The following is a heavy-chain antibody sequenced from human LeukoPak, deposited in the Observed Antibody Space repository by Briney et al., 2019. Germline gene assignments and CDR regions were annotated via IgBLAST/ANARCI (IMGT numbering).Heavy chain of an antibody. Sequence: ASVKVSCTASGFTFSGYYMHWVRQAPGQGLEWMAWISPNSGGTNYVQKFQGRVTVTRDTSISTDYMEISGLTSDDTALYYCAREPSGSGGYDYWGQGTLVTVP. D-gene: IGHD3-10*01. CDR3: AREPSGSGGYDY. CDR1: GFTFSGYY. CDR2: ISPNSGGT. V-gene: IGHV1-2*02. J-gene: IGHJ4*02.